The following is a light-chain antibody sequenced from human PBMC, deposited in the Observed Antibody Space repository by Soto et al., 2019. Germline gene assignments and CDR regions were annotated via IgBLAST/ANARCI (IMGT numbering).Light chain of an antibody. CDR2: GAS. CDR1: QSVSSN. Sequence: EIVMTQSPATLSVSPGERATLSCRASQSVSSNLAWYQQKPGQAPRLLNYGASIRATGIPARFSGSGSGTEFTLTISSLQSEDFAVYYCQQYNNWTLTFGGGTKVEIK. J-gene: IGKJ4*01. V-gene: IGKV3-15*01. CDR3: QQYNNWTLT.